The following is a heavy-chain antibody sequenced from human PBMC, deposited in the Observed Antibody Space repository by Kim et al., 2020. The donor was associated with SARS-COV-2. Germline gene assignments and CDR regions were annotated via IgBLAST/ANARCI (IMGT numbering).Heavy chain of an antibody. Sequence: ASVKVSCKASGYTFASYNIHWVRQAPAQGLEWVAMIQPSGATTNYAQKFRGRLIVTRDTSTRTVYLDMSSLRYEDTAVYFCARAKNPDSSSLLYWGQG. V-gene: IGHV1-46*01. CDR1: GYTFASYN. CDR2: IQPSGATT. D-gene: IGHD3-22*01. J-gene: IGHJ4*02. CDR3: ARAKNPDSSSLLY.